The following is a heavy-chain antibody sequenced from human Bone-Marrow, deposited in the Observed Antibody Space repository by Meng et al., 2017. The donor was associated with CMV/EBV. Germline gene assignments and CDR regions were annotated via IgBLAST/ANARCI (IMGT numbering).Heavy chain of an antibody. CDR2: ISGEDGRT. CDR1: GYNFNRYG. J-gene: IGHJ4*02. V-gene: IGHV1-18*01. D-gene: IGHD4-11*01. Sequence: ASVKVSCKASGYNFNRYGLTWVRQAPGQGLEWMGWISGEDGRTSYAQKFHDRVTMTSDTSTSTAYIELRSLRSDDTAVYYCARATELDYWGQGTLVTVSS. CDR3: ARATELDY.